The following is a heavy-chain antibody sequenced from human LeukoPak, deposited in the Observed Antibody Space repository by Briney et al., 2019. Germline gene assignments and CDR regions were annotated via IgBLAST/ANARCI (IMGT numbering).Heavy chain of an antibody. J-gene: IGHJ4*02. CDR1: GGSFSGYY. D-gene: IGHD3-9*01. V-gene: IGHV4-34*01. CDR2: INHSGST. Sequence: SETLSLTCAVYGGSFSGYYWSWIRQPPGKGLEWIGEINHSGSTNYNPSLKSRVTISIDTSKNQFSLKLSSVTAADTAVYYCARWVLTGYYVDYWGQGTLVTVSS. CDR3: ARWVLTGYYVDY.